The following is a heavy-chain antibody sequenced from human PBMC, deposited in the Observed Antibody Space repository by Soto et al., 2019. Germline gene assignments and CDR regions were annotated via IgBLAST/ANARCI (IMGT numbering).Heavy chain of an antibody. J-gene: IGHJ4*02. V-gene: IGHV3-33*01. CDR3: VRSNQYSGSSGWGGGFDY. CDR1: GFTFSDSG. D-gene: IGHD6-6*01. CDR2: IWSDGSDK. Sequence: QVQLVESGGGVVQPGGSLRLSCATSGFTFSDSGMHWVRQAPGKGLEWVAVIWSDGSDKSYADSVEGRFTISRDNSKNTLYLQMNSLRAEDTGVYYCVRSNQYSGSSGWGGGFDYWGQGTLVTVSS.